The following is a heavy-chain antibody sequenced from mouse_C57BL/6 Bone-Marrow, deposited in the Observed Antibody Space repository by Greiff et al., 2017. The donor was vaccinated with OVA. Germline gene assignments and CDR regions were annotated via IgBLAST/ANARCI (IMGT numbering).Heavy chain of an antibody. V-gene: IGHV1-63*01. CDR1: GYTFTNYW. J-gene: IGHJ3*01. CDR2: IYPGGGYT. CDR3: ARREYYGSSAGWCAY. D-gene: IGHD1-1*01. Sequence: QVQLQQSGAELVRPGTSVKMSCKASGYTFTNYWIGWAKQRPGHGLEWIGAIYPGGGYTNYNEKFKGKATLTADQSSSTAYMQFSSLTSEDSAIYYCARREYYGSSAGWCAYWGQGTLVTVSA.